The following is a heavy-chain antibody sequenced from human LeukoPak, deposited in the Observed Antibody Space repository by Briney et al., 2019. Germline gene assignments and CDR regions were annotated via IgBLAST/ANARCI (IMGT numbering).Heavy chain of an antibody. J-gene: IGHJ4*02. D-gene: IGHD2-2*01. CDR2: ISAYNGNT. V-gene: IGHV1-18*04. CDR1: GYTFTSYG. CDR3: ATNDILPNDY. Sequence: ASVNVSCKASGYTFTSYGIIWVRQAPGQGLEWMGWISAYNGNTNYAQKLQGRVTMTTDTSTSTAYMELRSLRSDDTAVYYCATNDILPNDYWGQGTLVTVSS.